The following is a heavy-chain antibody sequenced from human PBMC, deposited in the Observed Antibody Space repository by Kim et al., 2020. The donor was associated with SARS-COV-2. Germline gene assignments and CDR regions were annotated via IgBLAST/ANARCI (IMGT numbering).Heavy chain of an antibody. D-gene: IGHD1-26*01. V-gene: IGHV3-23*01. J-gene: IGHJ4*02. CDR1: GFTFSNYA. CDR2: ISDSGGST. Sequence: GGSLRLSCAASGFTFSNYAMSWVRQAPGMGLEWVSFISDSGGSTYYADSVKGRFTFSRDNSKNTLYLQMTSLRAEDTALYYCAKGHTETIGVIDYWGQRTLVTVSS. CDR3: AKGHTETIGVIDY.